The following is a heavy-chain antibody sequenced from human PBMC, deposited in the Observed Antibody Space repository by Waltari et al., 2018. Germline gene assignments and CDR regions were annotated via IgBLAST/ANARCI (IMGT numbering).Heavy chain of an antibody. J-gene: IGHJ4*02. Sequence: QVQLQESGPGLVKPSETLSLTCAVSGYSISSGYYWGWIRQPPGKGLEWIGSSYHSGRTYYNPSLKSRVTIAVDTSKNQFSLKLSSVTAADTAVYYCARDIDYYDSSGYHFDYWGQGTLVTVSS. CDR3: ARDIDYYDSSGYHFDY. V-gene: IGHV4-38-2*02. D-gene: IGHD3-22*01. CDR1: GYSISSGYY. CDR2: SYHSGRT.